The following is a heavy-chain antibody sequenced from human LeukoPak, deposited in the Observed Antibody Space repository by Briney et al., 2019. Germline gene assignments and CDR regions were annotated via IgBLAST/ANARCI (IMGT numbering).Heavy chain of an antibody. CDR2: FSGSGGST. J-gene: IGHJ1*01. CDR1: GFTFSSYA. Sequence: AGGSLRLSCAASGFTFSSYAMSWVRQAPGKGLEWVSAFSGSGGSTYYADSVKGRFTISRDNSKNTLYLQMNSLRAEDTAVYYCAKQPPGGYYYESSGYYQYFQHWGQGTLVTVSS. CDR3: AKQPPGGYYYESSGYYQYFQH. V-gene: IGHV3-23*01. D-gene: IGHD3-22*01.